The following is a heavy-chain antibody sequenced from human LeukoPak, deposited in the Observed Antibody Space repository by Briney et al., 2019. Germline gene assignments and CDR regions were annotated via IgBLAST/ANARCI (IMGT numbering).Heavy chain of an antibody. CDR2: IYSGGST. CDR1: GFTVSSNY. Sequence: PGGSLRLSCAASGFTVSSNYMSWVRQAPGKGLEWVSVIYSGGSTYYVDSVKGRFTISRDNSKNTLYLQMNSLRAEDTAVYYCARGEALHSNGWTHLVYWGQGTLVTVSS. CDR3: ARGEALHSNGWTHLVY. D-gene: IGHD6-19*01. J-gene: IGHJ4*02. V-gene: IGHV3-66*01.